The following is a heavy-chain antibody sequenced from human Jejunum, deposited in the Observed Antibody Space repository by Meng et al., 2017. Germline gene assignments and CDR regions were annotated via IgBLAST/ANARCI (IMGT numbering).Heavy chain of an antibody. CDR3: VRDRRYSSSWFGGGDN. CDR2: IHWNGGSI. J-gene: IGHJ4*02. CDR1: GFTFDDHG. V-gene: IGHV3-20*04. D-gene: IGHD6-13*01. Sequence: GESLKISCAASGFTFDDHGMSWVRQAPGKGLEWVAAIHWNGGSIGYAGSVKGRFIISRDNAKNSLYLQMNTLRSEDTALYYWVRDRRYSSSWFGGGDNWGQGTLVTVSS.